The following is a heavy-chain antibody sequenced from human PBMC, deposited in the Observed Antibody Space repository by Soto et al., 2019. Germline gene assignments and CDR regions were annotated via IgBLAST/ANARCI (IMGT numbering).Heavy chain of an antibody. CDR1: GGPITYW. CDR3: AKHVTDGGTRGYDS. V-gene: IGHV4-4*02. Sequence: QVQLQESGPGLVSPSGTLSLTCAVSGGPITYWLSWVRQSPGKGLEWIGEVSQRGGTNYIPSLKGRVTISIDNSRNQIVLHWPSVTAAATAVYFCAKHVTDGGTRGYDSWGQGILVTVSS. J-gene: IGHJ5*02. CDR2: VSQRGGT. D-gene: IGHD1-1*01.